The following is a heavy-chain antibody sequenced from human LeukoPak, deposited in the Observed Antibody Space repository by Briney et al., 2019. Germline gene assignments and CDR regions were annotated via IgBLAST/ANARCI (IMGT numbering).Heavy chain of an antibody. CDR2: ISGSGGKT. CDR3: AKDMGSGTPTYFDY. V-gene: IGHV3-23*01. CDR1: GFTFSSYA. D-gene: IGHD1-14*01. Sequence: GGSLRLSYAASGFTFSSYAMSWVRQAPGKGLEWVSGISGSGGKTYYADSVKGRFTISRDNSKNTLFLQMNSLRAEDTAVYYCAKDMGSGTPTYFDYWRQGILVTVSS. J-gene: IGHJ4*02.